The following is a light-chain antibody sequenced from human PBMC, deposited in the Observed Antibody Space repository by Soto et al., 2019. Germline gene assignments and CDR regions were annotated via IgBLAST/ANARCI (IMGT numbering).Light chain of an antibody. CDR1: QGINNY. Sequence: DIQMTQSPSSLSASVGDRVTITCRASQGINNYLAWYQQKSGRAPTSLIHSASSLQSGVPSRFSCSGSGTDFTLTISSLQPEDFATYYCQQYNTYPLTFGEGTKVEIK. CDR2: SAS. J-gene: IGKJ4*01. V-gene: IGKV1-16*01. CDR3: QQYNTYPLT.